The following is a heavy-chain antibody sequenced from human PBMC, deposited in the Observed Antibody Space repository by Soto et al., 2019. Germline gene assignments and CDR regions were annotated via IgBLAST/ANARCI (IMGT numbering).Heavy chain of an antibody. D-gene: IGHD3-16*01. CDR3: ATSYVSGFDP. J-gene: IGHJ5*02. Sequence: QLQLVQSGAEVERPGASVRVSCKAYGYAFSKYGISWIRQAPGQGLEWMGWIRPDTGDTNYAQKFEGRVTRTTDTSSNTAYIELRSLRSDDTAMYYRATSYVSGFDPWGQGTLVSVSS. V-gene: IGHV1-18*04. CDR2: IRPDTGDT. CDR1: GYAFSKYG.